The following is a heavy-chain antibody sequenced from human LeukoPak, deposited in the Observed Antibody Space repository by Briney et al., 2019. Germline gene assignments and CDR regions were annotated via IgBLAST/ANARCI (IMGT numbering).Heavy chain of an antibody. CDR1: GFTFSSYG. J-gene: IGHJ4*02. Sequence: GGSLRLFCAASGFTFSSYGMHWVRQAPGKGLEWVAVISYDGSNKYYADSVKGRFTISRDNSKNTLYLQMNSLRAEDTAVYYCAKALAAAVDYWGQGTLVTVSS. CDR3: AKALAAAVDY. CDR2: ISYDGSNK. D-gene: IGHD6-13*01. V-gene: IGHV3-30*18.